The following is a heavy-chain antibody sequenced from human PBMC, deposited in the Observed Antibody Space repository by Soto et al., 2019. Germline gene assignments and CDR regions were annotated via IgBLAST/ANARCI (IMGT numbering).Heavy chain of an antibody. CDR2: IYYSGST. CDR3: ARVYCSGGSCYHYYFDY. CDR1: GGSISSYY. J-gene: IGHJ4*02. Sequence: SETLSLTCTVSGGSISSYYWSWIRQPPGKGLEWIGYIYYSGSTNYNPSLKSRVTISVDTSKNQFSLKLSSVTAADTAVYYCARVYCSGGSCYHYYFDYWGQGTLVTVSS. V-gene: IGHV4-59*01. D-gene: IGHD2-15*01.